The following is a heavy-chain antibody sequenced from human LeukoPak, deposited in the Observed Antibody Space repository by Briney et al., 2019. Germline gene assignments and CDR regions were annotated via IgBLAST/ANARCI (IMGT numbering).Heavy chain of an antibody. CDR2: IIPIFGTA. CDR3: ASFGGDYGGNSGFDC. D-gene: IGHD4-23*01. J-gene: IGHJ4*02. V-gene: IGHV1-69*13. CDR1: GYTFTVYY. Sequence: SVTVSCKASGYTFTVYYMHWVRQAPGQGLEWMGGIIPIFGTANYAQKFQGRVTITADESTSTAYMELSSLRSEDTAVYYCASFGGDYGGNSGFDCWGQGTLVTVSS.